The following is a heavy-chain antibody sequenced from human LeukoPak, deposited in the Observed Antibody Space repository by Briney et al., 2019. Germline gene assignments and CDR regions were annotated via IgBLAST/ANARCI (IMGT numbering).Heavy chain of an antibody. Sequence: GGSLRLSCAASGFTFSIYGMNWVRQAPGKGLEWVAFIRYDGSNKYYADSVKGRFTISRDNSKNTLYLQMNSLRAEDTAVYYCAKDSTTVTTRGFIPDYWGQGTLVTVSS. CDR1: GFTFSIYG. D-gene: IGHD4-17*01. J-gene: IGHJ4*02. CDR2: IRYDGSNK. V-gene: IGHV3-30*02. CDR3: AKDSTTVTTRGFIPDY.